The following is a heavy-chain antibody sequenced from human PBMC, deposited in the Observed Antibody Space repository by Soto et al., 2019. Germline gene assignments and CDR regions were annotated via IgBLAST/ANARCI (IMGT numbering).Heavy chain of an antibody. Sequence: GGSLRLSCAASGFTFSSYGMHWVRQAPGKGLEWVAVIWYDGSNKYYADSVRGRFTISRDNSKNTLYLQMNSLRAEDTAVYYWARDRYYYDSSGYYSFDYWGQGTLVTVSS. V-gene: IGHV3-33*01. CDR3: ARDRYYYDSSGYYSFDY. CDR1: GFTFSSYG. J-gene: IGHJ4*02. D-gene: IGHD3-22*01. CDR2: IWYDGSNK.